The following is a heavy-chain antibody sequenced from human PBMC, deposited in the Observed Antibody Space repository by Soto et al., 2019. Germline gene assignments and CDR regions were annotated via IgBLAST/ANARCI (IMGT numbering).Heavy chain of an antibody. J-gene: IGHJ4*02. V-gene: IGHV4-59*08. CDR1: GGSISSYY. D-gene: IGHD3-16*01. Sequence: SETLSLTCTVSGGSISSYYWSWIRQPPGKGLEWIGYIYYSGSTNYNPSLKSRVTISVDTSKNQFSLKLSSVTAADTAVYYCASLGHEYVYFYFYYLDDWGQGTLVTVSS. CDR2: IYYSGST. CDR3: ASLGHEYVYFYFYYLDD.